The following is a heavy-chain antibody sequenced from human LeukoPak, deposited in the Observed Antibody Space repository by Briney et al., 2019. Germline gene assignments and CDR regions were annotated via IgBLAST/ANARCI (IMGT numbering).Heavy chain of an antibody. CDR2: IRGSGDNT. Sequence: QPGGSLILSCAVSGFTFSSYAMSWVRQAPGKGLEWVSTIRGSGDNTYSADYVRGRFTISRDNSKNTLYLQMNSLRAEDTAIYYCAKVSWANYFDYWGQGTLVTVSS. CDR3: AKVSWANYFDY. CDR1: GFTFSSYA. V-gene: IGHV3-23*01. D-gene: IGHD6-13*01. J-gene: IGHJ4*02.